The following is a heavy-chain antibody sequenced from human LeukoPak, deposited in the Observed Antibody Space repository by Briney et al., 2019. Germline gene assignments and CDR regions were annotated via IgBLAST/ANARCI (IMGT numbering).Heavy chain of an antibody. J-gene: IGHJ4*02. CDR2: TYYLSKRYN. D-gene: IGHD6-19*01. CDR3: ARDPGDSSGWYLYYFDY. Sequence: SQTLSLTCAISGDSVSTKTAPWNWIRQSPSRGLEWLGRTYYLSKRYNDYAVSVKSRITINPDTYKNQFSLQLNAVTPEDTAVYYCARDPGDSSGWYLYYFDYWGQGTLVTVSS. CDR1: GDSVSTKTAP. V-gene: IGHV6-1*01.